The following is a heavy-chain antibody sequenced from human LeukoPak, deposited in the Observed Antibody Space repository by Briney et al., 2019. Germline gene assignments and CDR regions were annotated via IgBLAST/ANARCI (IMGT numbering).Heavy chain of an antibody. D-gene: IGHD4-17*01. V-gene: IGHV3-23*01. CDR2: ISGSGGGT. J-gene: IGHJ4*02. CDR3: AIMTTVTTGYYFDY. Sequence: GGSLRLSRAASGFTFSSYAMSWVRQAPGKGLEWVSAISGSGGGTYYADSVKGRFTISRDNSKNTLYLQMNSLRAEDTAVYYCAIMTTVTTGYYFDYWGQGTLVTVSS. CDR1: GFTFSSYA.